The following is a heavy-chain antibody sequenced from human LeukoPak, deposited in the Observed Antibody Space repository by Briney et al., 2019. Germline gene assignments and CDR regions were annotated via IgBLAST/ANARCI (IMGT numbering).Heavy chain of an antibody. CDR3: AKDPSSWYLPNYFDY. V-gene: IGHV3-23*01. CDR2: ISGSGGST. D-gene: IGHD6-13*01. CDR1: GFTFSSYG. J-gene: IGHJ4*02. Sequence: GGSLRLSCAASGFTFSSYGMSWVRQAPGKGLEWVSAISGSGGSTYYADSVKGRFTISRDNSKNTLYLQMNSLRAEDTAVYYCAKDPSSWYLPNYFDYWGQGTLVTVSS.